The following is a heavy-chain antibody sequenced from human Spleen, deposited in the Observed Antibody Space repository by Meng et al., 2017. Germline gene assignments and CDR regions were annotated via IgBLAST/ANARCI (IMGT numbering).Heavy chain of an antibody. CDR2: IQSGGRT. J-gene: IGHJ4*02. CDR1: GFTVSDTY. CDR3: ARGVGSGLYFYYFDY. Sequence: GESLKISCAVSGFTVSDTYMTWVRQAPGKGLEWVSLIQSGGRTYYADSVRGRFTISRDSSKNTLSLQMTSVRADDTAVYFCARGVGSGLYFYYFDYWGQGTVVTVSS. D-gene: IGHD6-19*01. V-gene: IGHV3-66*02.